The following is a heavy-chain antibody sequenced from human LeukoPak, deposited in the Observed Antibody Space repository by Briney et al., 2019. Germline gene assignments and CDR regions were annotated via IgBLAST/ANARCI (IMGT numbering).Heavy chain of an antibody. Sequence: SETLSLTCAVYGGSFSGYYWSWIRQPPGKGLEWIGEINHSGSTNYNPSLKSRVTISVDTSKNQFSLKLSSVTAADTAVYYCARGLLLWFGEKAFDIWGQGTMVTVSS. CDR1: GGSFSGYY. J-gene: IGHJ3*02. D-gene: IGHD3-10*01. CDR3: ARGLLLWFGEKAFDI. V-gene: IGHV4-34*01. CDR2: INHSGST.